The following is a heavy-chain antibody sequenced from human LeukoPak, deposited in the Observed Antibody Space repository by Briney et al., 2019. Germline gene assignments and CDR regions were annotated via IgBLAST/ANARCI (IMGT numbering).Heavy chain of an antibody. CDR1: GFTFGDTW. J-gene: IGHJ4*02. D-gene: IGHD3/OR15-3a*01. CDR2: IKQDGSEK. V-gene: IGHV3-7*03. CDR3: ATSYDMGWLIGY. Sequence: SGGSLRLSYAASGFTFGDTWMNWVRQVPGQGLEWVANIKQDGSEKFYVASVKGRFTISRDNGKSSLYLQMNSLRAEDTALYYCATSYDMGWLIGYWGQGTLVTVSS.